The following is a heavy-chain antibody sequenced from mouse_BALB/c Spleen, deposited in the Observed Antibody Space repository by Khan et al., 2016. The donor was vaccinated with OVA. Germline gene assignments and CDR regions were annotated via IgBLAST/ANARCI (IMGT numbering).Heavy chain of an antibody. J-gene: IGHJ2*01. Sequence: VQLKESGPGLVKPSQSLSLTCTVTGYSITSGYGWNWIRQFPGNKLEWMGYISYSGSTNYNPSLKSRISITRDTSKNQFFLQLNSVTTEDTATDYCARTARRKYWGQGTTLTVSS. D-gene: IGHD1-2*01. CDR1: GYSITSGYG. V-gene: IGHV3-2*02. CDR2: ISYSGST. CDR3: ARTARRKY.